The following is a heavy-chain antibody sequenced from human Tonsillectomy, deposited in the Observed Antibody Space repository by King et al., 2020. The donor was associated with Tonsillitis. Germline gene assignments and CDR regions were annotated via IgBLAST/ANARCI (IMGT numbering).Heavy chain of an antibody. CDR2: IYYSGST. CDR3: ARLVWYQLLGNYYYYYYMDV. D-gene: IGHD2-2*01. Sequence: VPLQESGPGLVKPSQTLSLTCTVSGGSISSGGYYWSWIRQHPGKGLEWIGYIYYSGSTYYNPSLKSRVTISVDTSKNQFSLKLSSVTAADTAVYYCARLVWYQLLGNYYYYYYMDVWGKGTTVTVSS. V-gene: IGHV4-31*03. J-gene: IGHJ6*03. CDR1: GGSISSGGYY.